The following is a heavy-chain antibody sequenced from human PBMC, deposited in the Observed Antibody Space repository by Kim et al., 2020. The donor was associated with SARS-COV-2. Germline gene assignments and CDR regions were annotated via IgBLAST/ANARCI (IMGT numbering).Heavy chain of an antibody. D-gene: IGHD3-10*01. J-gene: IGHJ4*02. CDR3: ARSSGSGSTYFDY. V-gene: IGHV4-59*01. Sequence: IPALKSRVTISVDTSNNQCSLELRSVTAADTALYYCARSSGSGSTYFDYWGQGALVTVSS.